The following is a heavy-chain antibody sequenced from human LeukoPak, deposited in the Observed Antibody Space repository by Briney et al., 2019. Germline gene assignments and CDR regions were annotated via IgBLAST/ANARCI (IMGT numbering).Heavy chain of an antibody. D-gene: IGHD4-23*01. CDR1: GFSFSSYE. Sequence: PGGSLRLSCAASGFSFSSYEMNWVRQAPGQGLEWISSIRSGGTTMFYADSVRGRFTIFRDNAKSSLYLQMNSLRAEDTAVYYCASSVVTPQAGYWGQGTLVTVSS. CDR3: ASSVVTPQAGY. CDR2: IRSGGTTM. J-gene: IGHJ4*02. V-gene: IGHV3-48*03.